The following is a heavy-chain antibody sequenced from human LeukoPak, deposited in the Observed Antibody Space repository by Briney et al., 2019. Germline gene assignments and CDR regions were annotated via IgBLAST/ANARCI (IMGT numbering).Heavy chain of an antibody. Sequence: PGGSLRLSCAASGFTFSSYWMHWVRQAPGKGLVWVSRINSDGSSTNYAGSVKGRFTISRDNAKNTLYLQMNSLRAEDTAVYYCARSDRKYYYDRSGSFSSDYWGQGTLVTVSS. V-gene: IGHV3-74*01. D-gene: IGHD3-22*01. J-gene: IGHJ4*02. CDR1: GFTFSSYW. CDR3: ARSDRKYYYDRSGSFSSDY. CDR2: INSDGSST.